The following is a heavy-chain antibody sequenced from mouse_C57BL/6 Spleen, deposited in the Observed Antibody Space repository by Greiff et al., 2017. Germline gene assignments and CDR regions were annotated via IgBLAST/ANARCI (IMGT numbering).Heavy chain of an antibody. D-gene: IGHD2-4*01. CDR2: ISYDGSN. V-gene: IGHV3-6*01. CDR3: ASPYYESDGAGFAY. J-gene: IGHJ3*01. Sequence: EVKLEESGPGLVKPSHSLSLTCSVTGYSITSGYYWYWIRQFPGNNLKWMGYISYDGSNNYNPSLKNRISITLDTSKNPFFLKLNSMTTEDTATYYCASPYYESDGAGFAYWGQGTLVTVSA. CDR1: GYSITSGYY.